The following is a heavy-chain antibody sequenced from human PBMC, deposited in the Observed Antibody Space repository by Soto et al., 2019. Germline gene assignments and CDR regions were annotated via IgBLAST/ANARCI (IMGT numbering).Heavy chain of an antibody. J-gene: IGHJ6*03. Sequence: QITLKESGPTLVKPTQTLTLTCTFSGLSLSISGVGVGWIRQPPGKALEWLALIYWDDDKRSRPSLKTRLTLTKDTSKNHVVLTMTNMHPVDTAPYYCAHSRHYYYYMDVWGKGTTVTVSS. CDR2: IYWDDDK. V-gene: IGHV2-5*02. CDR1: GLSLSISGVG. CDR3: AHSRHYYYYMDV.